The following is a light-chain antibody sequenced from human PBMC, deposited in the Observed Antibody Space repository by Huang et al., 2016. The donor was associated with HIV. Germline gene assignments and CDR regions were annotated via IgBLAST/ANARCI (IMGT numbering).Light chain of an antibody. CDR3: QQYGSSPIT. J-gene: IGKJ5*01. V-gene: IGKV3D-20*01. CDR1: QSVSSSY. Sequence: EIVLTQSPATLSLSPGERATLSCGASQSVSSSYLAWYQQKPGLAPRLLIYDAYSRATGIPDRFSGRGSGTDFTLTISRLGPEDFAVYYCQQYGSSPITVGQGTRLEIK. CDR2: DAY.